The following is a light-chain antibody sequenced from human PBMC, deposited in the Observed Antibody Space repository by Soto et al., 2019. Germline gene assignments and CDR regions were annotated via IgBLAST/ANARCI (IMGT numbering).Light chain of an antibody. V-gene: IGLV1-51*01. CDR1: SSNIGNNY. J-gene: IGLJ2*01. CDR3: ATWDSSLSAVV. CDR2: DNN. Sequence: QSVLTQPPSVSAAPGQKVTISCSGSSSNIGNNYVSWYQQLPGTAPKLLIYDNNKRPSGIPDRFSGSKSYTSATLGITGLQAGDEADYYCATWDSSLSAVVFGGGTKLTVL.